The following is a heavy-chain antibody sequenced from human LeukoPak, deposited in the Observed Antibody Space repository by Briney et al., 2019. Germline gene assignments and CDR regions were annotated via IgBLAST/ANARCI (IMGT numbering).Heavy chain of an antibody. J-gene: IGHJ3*02. V-gene: IGHV3-30*02. D-gene: IGHD1-26*01. CDR3: ASLNSGSYYHDAFDI. Sequence: PGGSLRLSCAASGFTFSSYGMHWVRQAPGKGLEWVAFIRYDGSNKYYADSVKGRFTISRDNSKNTLYLQMNSLRAEDTAVYYCASLNSGSYYHDAFDIWGQGTMVTVSS. CDR2: IRYDGSNK. CDR1: GFTFSSYG.